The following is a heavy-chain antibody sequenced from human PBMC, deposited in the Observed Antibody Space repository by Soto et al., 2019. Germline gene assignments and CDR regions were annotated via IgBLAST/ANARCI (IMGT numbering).Heavy chain of an antibody. CDR1: GYSFTSYW. V-gene: IGHV5-51*01. J-gene: IGHJ6*02. Sequence: GESLKISCKVSGYSFTSYWIGWVRQMPGKGVEWVGIIYPGDSDTRYSPSFQGQVTISADKSISTAYLQWSSLKASDTAMYSCARGRVQAMVKYYYYGMDVWGQGTTVTVSS. D-gene: IGHD5-18*01. CDR2: IYPGDSDT. CDR3: ARGRVQAMVKYYYYGMDV.